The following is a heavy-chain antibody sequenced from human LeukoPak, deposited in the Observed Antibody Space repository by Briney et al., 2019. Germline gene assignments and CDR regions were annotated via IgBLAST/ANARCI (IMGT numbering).Heavy chain of an antibody. CDR2: ISYDGSNK. V-gene: IGHV3-30*04. Sequence: GGSLRLSCAASGFTFSSYAMHWVRQAPGKGLEWVAVISYDGSNKYYADSVKGRFTISRDNSKNTLYLQMNSLRAEDTAVYYCARGNRDIVVVPAAQHFDYWGQGTLVTVSS. D-gene: IGHD2-2*01. CDR3: ARGNRDIVVVPAAQHFDY. J-gene: IGHJ4*02. CDR1: GFTFSSYA.